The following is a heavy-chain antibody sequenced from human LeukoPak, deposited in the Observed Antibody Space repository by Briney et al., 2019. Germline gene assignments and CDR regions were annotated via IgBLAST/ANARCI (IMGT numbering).Heavy chain of an antibody. V-gene: IGHV3-7*01. CDR3: ARVGGQPTLVDFGSGSYRTPWYY. Sequence: GGLRLSCAASGFTFSSYWMSWVRQAPGKGLEWVANIKQDGSEKYYVDSVKGRFTISRDNAKNSLYLQMNSLRAEDTAVYYCARVGGQPTLVDFGSGSYRTPWYYWGQGTLVTVSS. J-gene: IGHJ4*02. CDR1: GFTFSSYW. CDR2: IKQDGSEK. D-gene: IGHD3-10*01.